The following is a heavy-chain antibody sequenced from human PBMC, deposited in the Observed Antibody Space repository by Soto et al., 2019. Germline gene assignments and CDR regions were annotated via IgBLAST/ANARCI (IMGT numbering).Heavy chain of an antibody. CDR2: IYYSGST. CDR3: ASEIYSYGLNNWFDP. Sequence: SETLSLTCTVSGGSISISSYYWGWIRQPPGKGLEWIGSIYYSGSTYYNPSLKSRVTISVDTSKNQFSLKLSSVNAADTAVYYCASEIYSYGLNNWFDPWGQGTLVTVSS. CDR1: GGSISISSYY. V-gene: IGHV4-39*01. D-gene: IGHD5-18*01. J-gene: IGHJ5*02.